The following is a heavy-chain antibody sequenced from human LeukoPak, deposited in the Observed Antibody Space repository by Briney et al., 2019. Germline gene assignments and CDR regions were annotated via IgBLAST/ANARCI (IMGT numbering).Heavy chain of an antibody. J-gene: IGHJ3*01. Sequence: PSENLSLTCTVSGGSISSSIHAWHWLRQAPGGKLEWLASIFHTGSTYYNPSLESRVTISIDTSSIQLSLRLTSVTAADTAFYFCARQPTYGSTLFAFDVWGQGTVVRVSS. D-gene: IGHD3-10*01. CDR3: ARQPTYGSTLFAFDV. V-gene: IGHV4-39*01. CDR2: IFHTGST. CDR1: GGSISSSIHA.